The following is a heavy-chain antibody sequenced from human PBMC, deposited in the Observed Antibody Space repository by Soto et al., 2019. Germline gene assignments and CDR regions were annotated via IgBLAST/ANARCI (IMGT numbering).Heavy chain of an antibody. CDR3: ARLHVYYFDY. CDR1: GGSISSGGYY. V-gene: IGHV4-31*03. Sequence: SETLSLICTVSGGSISSGGYYWSWIRQHPGKGLEWIGYIYYSGSTYYNPSLKSRVTISVDTSKNQFSLKLSSVTAADTAVYYCARLHVYYFDYWGQGTLVTVSS. CDR2: IYYSGST. J-gene: IGHJ4*02. D-gene: IGHD3-10*02.